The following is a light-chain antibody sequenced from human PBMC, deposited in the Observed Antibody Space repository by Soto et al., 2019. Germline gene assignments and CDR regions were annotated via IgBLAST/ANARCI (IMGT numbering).Light chain of an antibody. CDR2: GAS. CDR1: QSVSSN. J-gene: IGKJ1*01. V-gene: IGKV3-15*01. Sequence: EIVMTQSPATLSVSPGESATLSCRATQSVSSNLAWYQQKFGQAPRLLIYGASTRATGIPARFSGSGSGTDFTLTISSLQSEDFAVYYCQQYTNWPWTFGQGTEVEIK. CDR3: QQYTNWPWT.